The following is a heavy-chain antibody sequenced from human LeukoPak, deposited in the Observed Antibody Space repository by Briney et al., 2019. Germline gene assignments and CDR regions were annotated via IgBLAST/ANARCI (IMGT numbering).Heavy chain of an antibody. CDR2: IYFSGST. V-gene: IGHV4-39*01. CDR3: ANLGYYNYGMDV. Sequence: SETLSLTCTVSGGSISITTYYWGWIRQPPGKGLEWIGTIYFSGSTYYNPSLKRRVTISVDTSKNQFTLTMSSVTAADTAVYYCANLGYYNYGMDVWGQGTTVTVSS. CDR1: GGSISITTYY. J-gene: IGHJ6*02.